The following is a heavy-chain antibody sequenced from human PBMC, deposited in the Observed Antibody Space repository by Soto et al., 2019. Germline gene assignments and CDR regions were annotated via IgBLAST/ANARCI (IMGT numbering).Heavy chain of an antibody. CDR1: GGSISSYY. CDR2: IYYSGST. CDR3: ARVFHSGEVVPAAVTQSYYFDY. V-gene: IGHV4-59*01. J-gene: IGHJ4*02. D-gene: IGHD2-2*01. Sequence: QVQLQESGPGLVKPSETLSLTCTVSGGSISSYYWSWIRQPPGKGLEWIGYIYYSGSTNYNPSLKSRVTISVDTSKNQFSLKLSSVTAADTAVYYCARVFHSGEVVPAAVTQSYYFDYWGQGTLVTVSS.